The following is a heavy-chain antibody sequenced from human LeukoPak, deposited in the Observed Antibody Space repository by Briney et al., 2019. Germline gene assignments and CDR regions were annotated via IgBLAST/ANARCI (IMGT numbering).Heavy chain of an antibody. J-gene: IGHJ3*01. CDR1: GYTFTAYY. V-gene: IGHV1-2*02. CDR2: INPNTGDT. Sequence: ASVKVSCKPSGYTFTAYYMHLVRQAPGQGLEWMGWINPNTGDTKFAQNFQDGVTMTWDTSVSTAYMELSSLTSDDTAVYYCASKGDGFCSSSRCQGAFDYWGQGSMVTVSS. CDR3: ASKGDGFCSSSRCQGAFDY. D-gene: IGHD2-2*01.